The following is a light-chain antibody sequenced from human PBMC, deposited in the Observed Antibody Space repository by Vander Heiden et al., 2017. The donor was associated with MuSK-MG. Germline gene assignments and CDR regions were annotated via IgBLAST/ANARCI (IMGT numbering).Light chain of an antibody. J-gene: IGKJ4*01. CDR2: DAS. Sequence: DIVLTQYPATLSLSPGERATLSCRASQSVSSYLAWYKQKPGQAPMLLIYDASIRATGIQARFSGSREGTDVTLTMSSREPEDFEVNYSQQLINWHPVRTFGGGTKVEIK. V-gene: IGKV3-11*01. CDR3: QQLINWHPVRT. CDR1: QSVSSY.